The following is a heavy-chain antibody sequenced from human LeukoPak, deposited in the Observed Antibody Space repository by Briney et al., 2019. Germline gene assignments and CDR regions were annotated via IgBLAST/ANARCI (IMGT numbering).Heavy chain of an antibody. CDR1: GYSFTGYY. D-gene: IGHD2-8*02. CDR2: INPNSGGT. V-gene: IGHV1-2*02. CDR3: ARRIDRGWWGMFDT. Sequence: ASVTVSRKASGYSFTGYYMYWVRQAPGPPLEWMGWINPNSGGTNYAQKFQGRVTMTRDTSISTAYMELSRLRSDDTAVYYCARRIDRGWWGMFDTWGQGTLVTVSS. J-gene: IGHJ5*02.